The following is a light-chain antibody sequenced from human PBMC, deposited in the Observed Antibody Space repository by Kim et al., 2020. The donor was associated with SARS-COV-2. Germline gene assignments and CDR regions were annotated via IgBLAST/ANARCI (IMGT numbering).Light chain of an antibody. CDR1: SSDVGGYNY. J-gene: IGLJ2*01. Sequence: PGQSITSSCTGTSSDVGGYNYVSWYQQHPGKAPKLMIYDVSNRPSGVSNRFSGSKSGNTASLTISGLQAEDEADYYCSSYTSSSTLFGGGTKVTVL. CDR2: DVS. V-gene: IGLV2-14*03. CDR3: SSYTSSSTL.